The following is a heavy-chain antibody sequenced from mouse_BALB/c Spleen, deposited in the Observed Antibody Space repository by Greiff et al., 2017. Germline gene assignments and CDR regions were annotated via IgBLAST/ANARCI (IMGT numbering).Heavy chain of an antibody. J-gene: IGHJ4*01. V-gene: IGHV1-63*02. CDR3: TRFRRYYAMDY. Sequence: QVQLQQSGAELVRPGTSVKISCKASGYTFTNYWLGWVKQRPGHGLEWIGDIYPGGGYTNYNEKFKGKAKLTAVTSASTAYMELSSLTNEDSAVYYCTRFRRYYAMDYWGQGTSVTVSS. CDR1: GYTFTNYW. CDR2: IYPGGGYT.